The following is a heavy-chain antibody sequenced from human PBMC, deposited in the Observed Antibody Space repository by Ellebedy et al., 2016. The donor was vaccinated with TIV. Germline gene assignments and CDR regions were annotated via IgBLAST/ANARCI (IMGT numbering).Heavy chain of an antibody. CDR1: GFSIDGYD. J-gene: IGHJ2*01. CDR2: INWNGDRT. V-gene: IGHV3-20*01. CDR3: ARDTMVRGVDRYFDL. D-gene: IGHD3-10*01. Sequence: GESLKISXAASGFSIDGYDMSWVRQAPGKGLEWVSRINWNGDRTVYADSVKGRFTISRDNGKNSLYLQMNSLRVEDTAFYHCARDTMVRGVDRYFDLWGRGTLVSVSS.